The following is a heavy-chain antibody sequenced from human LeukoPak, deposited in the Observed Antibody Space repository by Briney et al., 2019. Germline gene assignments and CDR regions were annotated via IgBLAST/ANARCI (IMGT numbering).Heavy chain of an antibody. CDR2: IYSSGST. CDR3: ARGHSSSWYVIYYYYYMDV. Sequence: SETLSLTCTVSGASINSYYWSWIRQPPGKGLEWIGYIYSSGSTNYNPSLKSRVTISVDTSKNQFSLKLTSMTAADTAVYYCARGHSSSWYVIYYYYYMDVWGKGTTVTVSS. V-gene: IGHV4-59*01. J-gene: IGHJ6*03. D-gene: IGHD6-13*01. CDR1: GASINSYY.